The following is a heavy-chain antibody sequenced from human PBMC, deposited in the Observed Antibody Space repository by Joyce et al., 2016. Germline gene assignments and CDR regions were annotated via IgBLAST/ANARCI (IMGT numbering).Heavy chain of an antibody. CDR3: ARDAIGGVERPNEFFDH. CDR1: GGTFSTYA. CDR2: IIPVFGTA. J-gene: IGHJ4*02. V-gene: IGHV1-69*12. Sequence: QVQLVQSGAEVRKPGSSVKVSCKASGGTFSTYAITWVRQVPGQSLEWVGGIIPVFGTANYPQKFQGRVTITADEPTTTAYMELRSLRSEDTAVYYCARDAIGGVERPNEFFDHWGQGTLVTVSP. D-gene: IGHD1-26*01.